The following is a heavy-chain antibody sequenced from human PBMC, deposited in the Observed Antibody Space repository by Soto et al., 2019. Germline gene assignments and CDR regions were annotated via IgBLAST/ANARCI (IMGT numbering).Heavy chain of an antibody. CDR1: GFILSNYA. J-gene: IGHJ4*02. Sequence: GGSLRLSCTASGFILSNYAMNWVRQAPGKGLEWVSTLSKDGANEHYADSVKGRFTISRDGSKNTLYLQMNSLRAEDTAMYYCAKDPSTGSSDYWGQGTQVTVSS. CDR2: LSKDGANE. CDR3: AKDPSTGSSDY. V-gene: IGHV3-23*01. D-gene: IGHD3-10*01.